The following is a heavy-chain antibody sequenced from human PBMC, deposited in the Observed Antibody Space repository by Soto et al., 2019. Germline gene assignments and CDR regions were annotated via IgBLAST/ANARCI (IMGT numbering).Heavy chain of an antibody. CDR3: AVTPLLWFGELLWSYYGMDV. CDR1: GGSISSSSYY. J-gene: IGHJ6*02. Sequence: SETLSLTCTASGGSISSSSYYWGWIRQPPGKGLEWIGSIYYSGSTYYNPSLKSRVTISVDTSKNQFSLKLSSVTAADTAVYYCAVTPLLWFGELLWSYYGMDVWGQGTTVTVSS. CDR2: IYYSGST. D-gene: IGHD3-10*01. V-gene: IGHV4-39*01.